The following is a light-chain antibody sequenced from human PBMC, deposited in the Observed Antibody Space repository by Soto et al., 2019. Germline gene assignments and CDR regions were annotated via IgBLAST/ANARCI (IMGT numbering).Light chain of an antibody. CDR3: QQASSFPLT. CDR2: AAS. V-gene: IGKV1-12*01. J-gene: IGKJ4*01. Sequence: DIQMTQSPSSVSASVGDTVTISCRASQGISSWLAWYQQKPGKAPKLVIYAASRLACGVPSRFSGRGSGSDFTLTISSLQPEDFAFYYCQQASSFPLTFGGGTKVEIK. CDR1: QGISSW.